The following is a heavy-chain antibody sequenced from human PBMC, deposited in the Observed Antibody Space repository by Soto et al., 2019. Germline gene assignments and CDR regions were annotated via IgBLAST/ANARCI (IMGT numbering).Heavy chain of an antibody. J-gene: IGHJ4*02. CDR3: VRVRTPSMITFGGVLAN. CDR1: GFMFSTSA. Sequence: QVHLVESGGGVVQPGRSLRLSCAASGFMFSTSAIHWVRQAPGKGLEWVAAISSDGKIEYYADSVKGRFTISRDNSTNTLSFQLTSLRAEDTAVYFCVRVRTPSMITFGGVLANWGQGTLVTVSS. CDR2: ISSDGKIE. D-gene: IGHD3-16*01. V-gene: IGHV3-30*04.